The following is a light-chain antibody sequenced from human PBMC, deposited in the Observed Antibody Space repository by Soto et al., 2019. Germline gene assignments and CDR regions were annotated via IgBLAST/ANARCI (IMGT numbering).Light chain of an antibody. CDR1: QSISSW. J-gene: IGKJ1*01. CDR2: DAS. Sequence: DIQMTQSPSTLSASVGDRVTITCRASQSISSWLAWYQQKPGKAPKLLIYDASSLESGVPSRFIGSGSGTEFTLTISSLQPDDFATYYCKQYNSYPWTFGQGTKVEIK. CDR3: KQYNSYPWT. V-gene: IGKV1-5*01.